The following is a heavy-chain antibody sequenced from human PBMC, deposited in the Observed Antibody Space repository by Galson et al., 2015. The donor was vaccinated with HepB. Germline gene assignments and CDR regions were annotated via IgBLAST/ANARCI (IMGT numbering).Heavy chain of an antibody. CDR3: AKAVLLEWLRYALDI. J-gene: IGHJ3*02. D-gene: IGHD3-3*01. V-gene: IGHV3-23*01. CDR1: GFTFSSYA. CDR2: ISGSGGST. Sequence: SLRLSCAASGFTFSSYAMSWVRQAPGKGLEWVSGISGSGGSTYYADSVKGRFTISRDGSKNTLYLQMNSLRAEDTAVYYCAKAVLLEWLRYALDIWGQGTMVTVSS.